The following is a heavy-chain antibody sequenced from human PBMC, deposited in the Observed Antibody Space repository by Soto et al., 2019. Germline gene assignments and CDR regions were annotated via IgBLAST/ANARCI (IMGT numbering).Heavy chain of an antibody. CDR1: GDSVSSNSAA. CDR2: TYYRSKWYN. CDR3: ARTARVTGTPYYYYGMDV. D-gene: IGHD1-7*01. Sequence: SQTLSLTCAISGDSVSSNSAAWNWIRQSPSRGLEWLRRTYYRSKWYNDYAVSVKSRITINPDTSKNQFSLQLNSVTPEDTAVYYCARTARVTGTPYYYYGMDVWGQGTTVTVS. V-gene: IGHV6-1*01. J-gene: IGHJ6*02.